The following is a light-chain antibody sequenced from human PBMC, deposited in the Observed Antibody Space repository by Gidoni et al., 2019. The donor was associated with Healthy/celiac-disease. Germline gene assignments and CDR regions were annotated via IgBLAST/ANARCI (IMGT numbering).Light chain of an antibody. Sequence: DIQMTQSPSSLSASVGDRVTITCQASQDISNYLNWYQQKPGKAPKLLTYDAANLETGVPSRFSGSGSGTDFTFTISSLQPEDIATYYCQQYDNFTPSFGPGTKVDIK. CDR1: QDISNY. J-gene: IGKJ3*01. CDR2: DAA. V-gene: IGKV1-33*01. CDR3: QQYDNFTPS.